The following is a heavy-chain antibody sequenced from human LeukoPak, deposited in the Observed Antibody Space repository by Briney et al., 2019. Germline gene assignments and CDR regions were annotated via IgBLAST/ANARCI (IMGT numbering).Heavy chain of an antibody. CDR1: GFTVSNNY. D-gene: IGHD5-12*01. J-gene: IGHJ3*02. CDR3: ASDSGLDYLQYGFAFDI. Sequence: GGSLRLSCSASGFTVSNNYMSRVRQAPGKGLEWVSVIYSGGSTNYADSVKGRFTISRDNSKNTVFLQMNSLKAEDTAVYYCASDSGLDYLQYGFAFDIWGQGTMVTVSS. V-gene: IGHV3-53*01. CDR2: IYSGGST.